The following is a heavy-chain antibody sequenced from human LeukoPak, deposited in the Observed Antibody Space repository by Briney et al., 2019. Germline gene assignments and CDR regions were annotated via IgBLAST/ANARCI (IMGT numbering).Heavy chain of an antibody. CDR1: GYTFTSYG. Sequence: GASVKVSCKASGYTFTSYGISWVRQAAGQGLEWMGWISAYNGNTNYAQKLLGRVTMTTDTSTSTAYMALRSLRSDDTAVYYCARDNYDILSGYYVNWFDPWGQGTLVTVSS. D-gene: IGHD3-9*01. V-gene: IGHV1-18*04. CDR2: ISAYNGNT. CDR3: ARDNYDILSGYYVNWFDP. J-gene: IGHJ5*02.